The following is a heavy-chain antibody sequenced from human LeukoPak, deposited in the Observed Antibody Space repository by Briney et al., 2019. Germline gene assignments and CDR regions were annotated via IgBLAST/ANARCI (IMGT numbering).Heavy chain of an antibody. CDR2: IYCSGST. J-gene: IGHJ4*02. V-gene: IGHV4-39*02. CDR3: ARLANVLIAAIDY. CDR1: GGSISSSSYY. Sequence: SETLSLTCTVSGGSISSSSYYWGRIRQPPGRVLEWIESIYCSGSTYYNPSRKRRVTISVDTSKNHFSLKLSSVTAADTAVYYCARLANVLIAAIDYWGQGTLVTVSS. D-gene: IGHD6-13*01.